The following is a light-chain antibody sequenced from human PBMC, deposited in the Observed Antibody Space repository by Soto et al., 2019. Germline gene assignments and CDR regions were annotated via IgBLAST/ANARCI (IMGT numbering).Light chain of an antibody. CDR3: SSYTSSTTSVV. Sequence: QSALTQPASVSGSPGQSITISCTGTSSDVGGHKYVSWYQQHPDKAPKVLIFEVSNRPSGISNRFSGSKSGTTASLTISGLQAEDEADYYCSSYTSSTTSVVFGGGTKVTVL. J-gene: IGLJ2*01. CDR1: SSDVGGHKY. V-gene: IGLV2-14*01. CDR2: EVS.